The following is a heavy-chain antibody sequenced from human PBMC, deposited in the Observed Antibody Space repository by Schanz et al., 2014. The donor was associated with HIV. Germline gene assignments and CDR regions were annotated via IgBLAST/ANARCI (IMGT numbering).Heavy chain of an antibody. D-gene: IGHD1-26*01. CDR2: INAYNGHT. Sequence: QVQLVQSGAEVKKPGASVKVSCRASGYTFSNYGIGWVRQAPGQGLEWMGWINAYNGHTNDAQNFQGRVTMTTDTSMSTAYMELRSLTSDDTAVYYCARYLHGRELLQDYFDYWGQGTLVIVSS. CDR1: GYTFSNYG. J-gene: IGHJ4*02. CDR3: ARYLHGRELLQDYFDY. V-gene: IGHV1-18*01.